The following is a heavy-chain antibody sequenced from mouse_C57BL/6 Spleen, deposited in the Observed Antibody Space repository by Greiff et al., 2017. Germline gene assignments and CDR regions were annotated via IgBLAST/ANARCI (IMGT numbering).Heavy chain of an antibody. Sequence: EVQRVESVAELVRPGASVKLSCTASGFNIKNTYMHWVKQRPEQGLEWIGRIDPANGNTKYAPKFQGKATITADTSSNTAYLQLSSLTSEDTAIYYCASTTVVATDFDYWGQGTTLTVSS. CDR3: ASTTVVATDFDY. D-gene: IGHD1-1*01. V-gene: IGHV14-3*01. CDR2: IDPANGNT. J-gene: IGHJ2*01. CDR1: GFNIKNTY.